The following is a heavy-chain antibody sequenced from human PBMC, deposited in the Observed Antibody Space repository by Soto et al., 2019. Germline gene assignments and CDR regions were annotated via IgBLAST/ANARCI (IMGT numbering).Heavy chain of an antibody. Sequence: PGGSLRLSCAASGFTFSSFGMHWVRQAPGKGLEWVSLIWYDGSKKSYGDSVKGRFTISRDNSRNTVYLQMNSLRADDTAVYYCARDASYYSLWSGYYPSRNGMDVWGQGTAVTVSS. CDR1: GFTFSSFG. D-gene: IGHD3-3*01. CDR2: IWYDGSKK. CDR3: ARDASYYSLWSGYYPSRNGMDV. V-gene: IGHV3-33*01. J-gene: IGHJ6*02.